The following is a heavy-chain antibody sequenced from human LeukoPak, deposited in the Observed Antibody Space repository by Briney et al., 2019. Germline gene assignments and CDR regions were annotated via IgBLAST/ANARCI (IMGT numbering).Heavy chain of an antibody. D-gene: IGHD6-19*01. CDR2: ISAFDDIT. CDR1: GFAFDDFA. CDR3: AKVISGWYGYDF. V-gene: IGHV3-43*02. Sequence: PGGSLRLSCAASGFAFDDFAMHWVRQAPGKGLEWVSLISAFDDITYYADCVRGRFTISRDNSRNSLYLQMNNLKIEDTAFYYCAKVISGWYGYDFWGQGTLVTVSS. J-gene: IGHJ4*02.